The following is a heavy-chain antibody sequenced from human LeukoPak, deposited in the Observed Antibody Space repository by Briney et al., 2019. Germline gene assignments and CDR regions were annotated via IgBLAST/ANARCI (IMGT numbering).Heavy chain of an antibody. Sequence: GGSLRLSCAASGFTFSSYSMNWVRQAPGKGLEWVSYISSSSSTIYYADSVKGRFTISRDNAKNSLYLQMNSLRAEDTAVYYCASGCSSTSCARDYFDYWGQGTLVAVSS. D-gene: IGHD2-2*01. CDR1: GFTFSSYS. CDR2: ISSSSSTI. CDR3: ASGCSSTSCARDYFDY. J-gene: IGHJ4*02. V-gene: IGHV3-48*04.